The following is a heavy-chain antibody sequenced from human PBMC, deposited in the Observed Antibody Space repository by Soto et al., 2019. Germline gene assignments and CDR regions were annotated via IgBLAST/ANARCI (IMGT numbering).Heavy chain of an antibody. J-gene: IGHJ4*02. CDR2: IYYSEST. V-gene: IGHV4-31*03. Sequence: QVQLQESGPGLVKPSQTLSLTCTVSGGSINSGGYYWTWIRQQPGKGLEWIGYIYYSESTYHSPSLKSRVTKSVDTSKNLCSLKLSTVTAADTAVYYCAREPSIWGPGTLVTVSS. CDR1: GGSINSGGYY. CDR3: AREPSI.